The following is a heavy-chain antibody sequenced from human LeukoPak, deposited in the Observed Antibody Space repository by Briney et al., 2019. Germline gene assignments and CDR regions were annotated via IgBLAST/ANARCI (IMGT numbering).Heavy chain of an antibody. D-gene: IGHD3-10*01. CDR1: GGSISSYY. CDR3: ARDARRYGSGLPPRDYGMDV. J-gene: IGHJ6*02. Sequence: SETLSLTCTVSGGSISSYYWSWIRQPPGKGLEWIGYIYYSGSTNYNPSLKSRVTISVDTSMNQFSLKLSSVTAADTAVYYCARDARRYGSGLPPRDYGMDVWGQGTTVTVSS. CDR2: IYYSGST. V-gene: IGHV4-59*01.